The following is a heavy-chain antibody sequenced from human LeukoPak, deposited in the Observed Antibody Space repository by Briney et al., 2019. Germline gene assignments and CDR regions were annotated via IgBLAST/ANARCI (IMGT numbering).Heavy chain of an antibody. Sequence: SETLSLTCAVSGGSISSGGYSWSWIRQPPGKGLEWIGYIYHSGSTYYNPSLKSRVTISVDRSKHQFSLKLSSVTAVDTAVYYCARKENVYYYFDYWGQGTLVTVSS. CDR1: GGSISSGGYS. CDR2: IYHSGST. J-gene: IGHJ4*02. CDR3: ARKENVYYYFDY. V-gene: IGHV4-30-2*01. D-gene: IGHD3-10*01.